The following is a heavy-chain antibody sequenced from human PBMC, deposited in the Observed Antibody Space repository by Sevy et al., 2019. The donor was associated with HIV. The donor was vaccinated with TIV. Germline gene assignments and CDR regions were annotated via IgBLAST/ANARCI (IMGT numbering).Heavy chain of an antibody. V-gene: IGHV3-21*01. J-gene: IGHJ4*02. CDR3: AGAAAGTIFDY. CDR1: GFTFSSYS. D-gene: IGHD6-13*01. Sequence: GGSLRLSCAASGFTFSSYSMNWVRQAPGKGLEWVSSISSSSSYIYYADSVKGRFTISRYKAKNSLYLQMNSLRAEDTAVYYCAGAAAGTIFDYWGQGTLVTVSS. CDR2: ISSSSSYI.